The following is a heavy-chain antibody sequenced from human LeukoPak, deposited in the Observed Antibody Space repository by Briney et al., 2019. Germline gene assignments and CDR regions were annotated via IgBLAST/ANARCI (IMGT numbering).Heavy chain of an antibody. J-gene: IGHJ4*02. CDR3: ARLRYCSGGSCYLFDY. Sequence: GASVKVSCKASGYTFTSYGISWVRQAPGQGLEWMGWISAYNGNTNYAQKLLGRVTMPTDTSTSTAYMELRSLRSDDTAVYYCARLRYCSGGSCYLFDYWGQGTLVTVSS. CDR1: GYTFTSYG. V-gene: IGHV1-18*01. D-gene: IGHD2-15*01. CDR2: ISAYNGNT.